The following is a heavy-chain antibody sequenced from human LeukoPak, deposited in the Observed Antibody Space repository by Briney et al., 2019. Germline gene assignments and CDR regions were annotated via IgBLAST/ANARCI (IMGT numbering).Heavy chain of an antibody. CDR1: GYSISSGYY. J-gene: IGHJ4*02. CDR2: IYHSGST. Sequence: SETLSLTCTVSGYSISSGYYWGWIRQPPGKGLEWIGSIYHSGSTYYNPSLKSRVTISVDTSKNQFSLKLSSVTAADTAVYFCARATMVRGVLYHFDYWGQGTLVTVSS. D-gene: IGHD3-10*01. CDR3: ARATMVRGVLYHFDY. V-gene: IGHV4-38-2*02.